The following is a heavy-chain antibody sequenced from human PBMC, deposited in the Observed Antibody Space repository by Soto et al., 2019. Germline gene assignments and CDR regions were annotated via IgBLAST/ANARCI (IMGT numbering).Heavy chain of an antibody. J-gene: IGHJ5*02. CDR3: ARLGCSGGSCYSPHNWFDP. CDR1: GGSISSYY. V-gene: IGHV4-59*08. CDR2: IYYSGST. Sequence: SETLSLTCTVSGGSISSYYWSWIRQPPGKGLEWIGYIYYSGSTNYNPSLKSRVTISVDTSKNQFSLKLSSVTAADTAVYYCARLGCSGGSCYSPHNWFDPWGQGTLVTVSS. D-gene: IGHD2-15*01.